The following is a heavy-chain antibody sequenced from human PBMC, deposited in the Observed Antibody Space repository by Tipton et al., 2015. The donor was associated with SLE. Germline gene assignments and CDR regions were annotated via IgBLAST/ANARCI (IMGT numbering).Heavy chain of an antibody. Sequence: SLRLSCAASGFTFSRYSMNWVRQAPGKGVEWVSYISSSSSTIYYADSVKGRFTISRDNAKNPLYLQMNSLRAEDMAVYYCAKDWGQFDYWGQGTLVTVSS. CDR1: GFTFSRYS. D-gene: IGHD3-16*01. CDR3: AKDWGQFDY. V-gene: IGHV3-48*01. J-gene: IGHJ4*02. CDR2: ISSSSSTI.